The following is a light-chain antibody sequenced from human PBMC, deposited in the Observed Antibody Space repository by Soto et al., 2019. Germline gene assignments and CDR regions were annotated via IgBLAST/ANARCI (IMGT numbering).Light chain of an antibody. V-gene: IGKV3-15*01. Sequence: ELVMTQSPATPSVSAGDRATLSCRASQSVSSDLAWYHQKPGQAPRLLIYGASTRATGIPDRLSGSGSGTDFNLTITRLEPEDSAVYFCQKYTGPPTTFGQGTRLEIK. CDR3: QKYTGPPTT. CDR1: QSVSSD. J-gene: IGKJ5*01. CDR2: GAS.